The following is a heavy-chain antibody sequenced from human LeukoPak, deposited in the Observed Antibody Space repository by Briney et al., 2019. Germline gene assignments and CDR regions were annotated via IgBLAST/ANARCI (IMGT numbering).Heavy chain of an antibody. CDR1: GFTFSIYA. J-gene: IGHJ4*02. V-gene: IGHV3-23*01. Sequence: PGGSLRLSCATSGFTFSIYAMSWVRQAPGKGLEWVSSIHYSGISTYYADSVKGRFTISRDNSKNTLNLQMNSLRVEDTAVYYCAKVIREVDMSHDYWGQGALVTVSS. CDR3: AKVIREVDMSHDY. D-gene: IGHD5-24*01. CDR2: IHYSGIST.